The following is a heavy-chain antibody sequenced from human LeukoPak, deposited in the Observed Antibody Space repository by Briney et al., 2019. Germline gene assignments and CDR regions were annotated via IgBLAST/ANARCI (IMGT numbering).Heavy chain of an antibody. CDR1: GFTFSAYG. Sequence: GGSLRLSCAASGFTFSAYGMHWVRQAPGKGLEWVSFIRYDGSNKYYTDSVKGRFTISRDNSKNTLYLQMDSLRAEDTAVYYCAKGGFERLWFDPWGHGTLVTVSA. CDR3: AKGGFERLWFDP. J-gene: IGHJ5*02. D-gene: IGHD1-1*01. V-gene: IGHV3-30*02. CDR2: IRYDGSNK.